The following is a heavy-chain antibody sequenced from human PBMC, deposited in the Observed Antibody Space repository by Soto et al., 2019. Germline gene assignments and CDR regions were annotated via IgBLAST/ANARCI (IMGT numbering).Heavy chain of an antibody. D-gene: IGHD5-12*01. CDR1: GGTFSNSA. Sequence: QVQLEQSGAEVRQPGSSVRVSGKASGGTFSNSAISWVRQAPGQGLEWMGGIMPIFRTPDYAQKFQGRVTVSADESXXXAXXELNGLRSDDTAVYYCARDKDRLQLGGNYYYILDVWGQGTTVTVSS. CDR3: ARDKDRLQLGGNYYYILDV. J-gene: IGHJ6*02. V-gene: IGHV1-69*12. CDR2: IMPIFRTP.